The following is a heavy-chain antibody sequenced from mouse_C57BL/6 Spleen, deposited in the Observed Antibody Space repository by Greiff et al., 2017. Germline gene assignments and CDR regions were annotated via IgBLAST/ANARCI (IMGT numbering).Heavy chain of an antibody. D-gene: IGHD1-1*01. CDR3: ASYYYGSSYWYFDV. V-gene: IGHV1-80*01. Sequence: QVQLQQSGAELVKPGASVKISCKASGYAFSSYWMNWVKQRPGKGLEWIGQIYPGDGDTNYNGKFKGKATLTADKSSSTAYMQLSSLTSEDSAVYFGASYYYGSSYWYFDVWGTGTTVTVSS. J-gene: IGHJ1*03. CDR2: IYPGDGDT. CDR1: GYAFSSYW.